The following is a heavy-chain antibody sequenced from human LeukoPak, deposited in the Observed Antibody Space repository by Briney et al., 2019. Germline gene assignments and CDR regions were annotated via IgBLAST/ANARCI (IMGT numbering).Heavy chain of an antibody. J-gene: IGHJ4*02. D-gene: IGHD6-13*01. CDR2: IYPGDSDT. CDR3: ARHPGNVAAAGAGEY. CDR1: GYSFNTYW. Sequence: GEALKIFCKGSGYSFNTYWIAWGRQMPGKGLEWMGTIYPGDSDTRYSPSFQGQVTISADKSISTAYLQWSSLEASDTAMYYCARHPGNVAAAGAGEYWGQGTLVTVSS. V-gene: IGHV5-51*01.